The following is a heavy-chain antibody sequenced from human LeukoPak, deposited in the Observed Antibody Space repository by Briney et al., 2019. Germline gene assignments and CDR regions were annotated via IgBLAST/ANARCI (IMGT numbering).Heavy chain of an antibody. D-gene: IGHD3-10*01. J-gene: IGHJ6*03. CDR3: ARYGSGSYYRYYYYYMDV. Sequence: GGSLRLSCAASGFTFSSYEMNWVRQAPGKGLEWVSYISSSGSTIYYADSVKGRFTISRDNAKNSLYLQTNSLRAEDTAVYYCARYGSGSYYRYYYYYMDVWGKGTTVTISS. V-gene: IGHV3-48*03. CDR2: ISSSGSTI. CDR1: GFTFSSYE.